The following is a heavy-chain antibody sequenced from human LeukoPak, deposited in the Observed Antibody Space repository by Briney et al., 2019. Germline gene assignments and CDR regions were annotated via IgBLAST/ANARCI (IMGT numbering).Heavy chain of an antibody. CDR1: GFIFSSYR. J-gene: IGHJ4*02. CDR2: IKEDGSDK. V-gene: IGHV3-7*01. D-gene: IGHD5-18*01. Sequence: PGGSLRLSCAASGFIFSSYRMAWVRQAPGKGLEWVANIKEDGSDKNYVDSVKGRFTISRDNAKNSLSLQMNSLRAEDTAVYYCARDAAYGYDRFDSWGRGTQVTVSS. CDR3: ARDAAYGYDRFDS.